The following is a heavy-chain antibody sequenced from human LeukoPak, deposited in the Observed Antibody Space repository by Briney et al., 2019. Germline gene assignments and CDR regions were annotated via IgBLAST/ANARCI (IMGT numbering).Heavy chain of an antibody. D-gene: IGHD3-3*01. CDR1: GGTFSSYA. V-gene: IGHV1-69*01. Sequence: ASVKVSCKASGGTFSSYAISWVRQVPGQGLEWMGGIIPIFGTANYAQKFQGRVTITADESTSTAYMELSSLRSEDTAVYYCARESVDFWSGYRLYYFDYWGQGTLATVSS. CDR3: ARESVDFWSGYRLYYFDY. J-gene: IGHJ4*02. CDR2: IIPIFGTA.